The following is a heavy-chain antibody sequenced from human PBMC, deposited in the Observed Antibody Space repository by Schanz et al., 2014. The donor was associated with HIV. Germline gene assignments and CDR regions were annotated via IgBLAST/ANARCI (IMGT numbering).Heavy chain of an antibody. Sequence: EVQLLESGGGLAQPGGSLTLSCAASGFTFTNHALSWVRQAPGRGLEWAPTVIGSGVRTIYADSVKGRFTISRDNSKNTLSLHMNSLRVEDTAVYYCAKAKGSYSATTFYFDFWGQGTLVTVSS. CDR1: GFTFTNHA. CDR2: VIGSGVRT. CDR3: AKAKGSYSATTFYFDF. V-gene: IGHV3-23*01. D-gene: IGHD1-26*01. J-gene: IGHJ4*02.